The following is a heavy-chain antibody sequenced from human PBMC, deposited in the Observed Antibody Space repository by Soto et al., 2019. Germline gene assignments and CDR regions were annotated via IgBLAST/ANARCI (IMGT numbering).Heavy chain of an antibody. J-gene: IGHJ3*02. D-gene: IGHD3-9*01. CDR1: GFTFDDYA. Sequence: QTGGSLRLSCAASGFTFDDYAMHWVRQAPGKGLEWVSGISWNSGSIGYADSVKGRFTISRDNAKNSLYLQMNSLRAEDTALYYCAKAYPLRYFDWTILDAFDIWGQGTMVTVSS. CDR2: ISWNSGSI. V-gene: IGHV3-9*01. CDR3: AKAYPLRYFDWTILDAFDI.